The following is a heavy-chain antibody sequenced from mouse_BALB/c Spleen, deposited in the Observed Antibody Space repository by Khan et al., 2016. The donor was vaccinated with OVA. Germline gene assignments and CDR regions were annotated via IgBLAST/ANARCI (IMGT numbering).Heavy chain of an antibody. CDR1: GDSITSGF. V-gene: IGHV3-8*02. CDR3: ARTYGSWAMDY. J-gene: IGHJ4*01. Sequence: VQLQQSGPSLVKPSQTLSLTCSVTGDSITSGFWNWIRKFPGNKFEYLGYITYSGNIYYNPSLKSRISITRDTSKSQYYLQLNSVTTEDTATYYCARTYGSWAMDYWGQGTSVTASS. CDR2: ITYSGNI. D-gene: IGHD1-1*01.